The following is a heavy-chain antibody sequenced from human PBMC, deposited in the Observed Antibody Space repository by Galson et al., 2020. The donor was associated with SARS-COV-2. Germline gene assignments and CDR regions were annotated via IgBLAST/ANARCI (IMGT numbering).Heavy chain of an antibody. CDR2: LSNNGGTP. V-gene: IGHV3-64D*09. Sequence: GGSLRLSCSASGFTFSDYAMHWVRQAPGKGLEYVSSLSNNGGTPFYADSVNGRFTMSRDNSNNTFYLQMTGMRVEDTALYYCRAYSSTRQSYWGKGTLVTVSS. J-gene: IGHJ4*02. CDR3: RAYSSTRQSY. CDR1: GFTFSDYA. D-gene: IGHD2-2*01.